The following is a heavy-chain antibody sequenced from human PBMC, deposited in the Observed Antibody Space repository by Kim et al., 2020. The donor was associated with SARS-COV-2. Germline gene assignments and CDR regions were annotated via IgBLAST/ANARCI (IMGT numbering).Heavy chain of an antibody. Sequence: KGRFTISRDNAKNSLYLQMNSLRDEDTAVYYCARDNYLYDFLDPREGMDVWGQGTTVTVSS. CDR3: ARDNYLYDFLDPREGMDV. J-gene: IGHJ6*02. D-gene: IGHD3-3*01. V-gene: IGHV3-48*02.